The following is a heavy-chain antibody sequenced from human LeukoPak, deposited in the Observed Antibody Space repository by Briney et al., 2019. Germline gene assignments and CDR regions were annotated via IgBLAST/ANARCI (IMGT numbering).Heavy chain of an antibody. D-gene: IGHD2-15*01. CDR2: INTSSGST. CDR1: GYTFTNNY. CDR3: AKARPDIVVVVAATAFDY. J-gene: IGHJ4*02. Sequence: ASVKVSCKASGYTFTNNYMHWVRQAPGQGLEWMGIINTSSGSTSYAQKFQGRVTMTRDTSTTTVYMELRSLRSEDTAVYYCAKARPDIVVVVAATAFDYWGQGTLVTVSS. V-gene: IGHV1-46*01.